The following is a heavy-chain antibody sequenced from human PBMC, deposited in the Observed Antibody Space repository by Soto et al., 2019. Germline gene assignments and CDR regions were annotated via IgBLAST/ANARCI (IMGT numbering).Heavy chain of an antibody. Sequence: QVQLVESGGGVVQAGRSLRLSCAASGYIFSSNGMHWVRQAPGKGLERVAVISYAGSNIHYADSVKGRVTISRDNSRNRLYLQMNSLRAEDTAVYHCAKDLRNSWYIDQRGQGALVTVSS. CDR3: AKDLRNSWYIDQ. CDR2: ISYAGSNI. CDR1: GYIFSSNG. J-gene: IGHJ4*02. D-gene: IGHD6-13*01. V-gene: IGHV3-30*18.